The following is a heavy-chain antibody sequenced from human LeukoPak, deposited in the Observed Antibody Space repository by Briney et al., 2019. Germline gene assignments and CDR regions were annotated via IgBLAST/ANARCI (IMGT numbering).Heavy chain of an antibody. CDR2: ISYDGSNK. CDR3: AKGDADPHYYYYGMDV. V-gene: IGHV3-30*18. CDR1: GFTFSSYG. J-gene: IGHJ6*02. Sequence: GGSLRLSCAASGFTFSSYGMHWVRQAPGKGLEWVAVISYDGSNKYYADSVKGRFTISRDNSKNTLYLQMNSLRAEDTAVYYCAKGDADPHYYYYGMDVLGQGTTVTVSS.